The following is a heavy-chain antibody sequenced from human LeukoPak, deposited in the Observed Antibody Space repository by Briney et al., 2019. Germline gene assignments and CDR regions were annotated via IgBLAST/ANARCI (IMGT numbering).Heavy chain of an antibody. CDR2: ISYDGSNK. CDR3: ELTMRRLDY. J-gene: IGHJ4*02. CDR1: GFTFSSYA. V-gene: IGHV3-30-3*01. D-gene: IGHD3-22*01. Sequence: GGSLRLSCAASGFTFSSYAMHWVRQAPGKGLVWVAVISYDGSNKYYADSVKGRFTISRDNSKNTLYLQMNSLRAEDTAVYYCELTMRRLDYWGQGTLVTVSS.